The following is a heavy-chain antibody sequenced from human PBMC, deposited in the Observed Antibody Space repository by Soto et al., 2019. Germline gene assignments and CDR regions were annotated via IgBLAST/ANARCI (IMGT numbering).Heavy chain of an antibody. CDR3: ARPSRTGRLGMDV. D-gene: IGHD1-1*01. Sequence: ASVKVSCKASGYTFTIYYMHWVRQAPGQGLEWMGIINPSDGNTSYAQKFQGRVTMTTDTSTSTAYMELRSLRSDDTAVYYCARPSRTGRLGMDVWGQGTTVTVSS. CDR1: GYTFTIYY. V-gene: IGHV1-46*01. J-gene: IGHJ6*02. CDR2: INPSDGNT.